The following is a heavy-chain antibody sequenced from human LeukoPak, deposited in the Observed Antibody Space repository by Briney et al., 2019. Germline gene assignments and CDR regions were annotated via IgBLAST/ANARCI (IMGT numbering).Heavy chain of an antibody. CDR3: ASEIGTGYAGVR. D-gene: IGHD5-12*01. CDR1: GSTFTGYY. J-gene: IGHJ4*02. Sequence: ASVKVSCKAAGSTFTGYYMHWVRQAPGQGLEWMGWINLNSGGTKYAQKSPGRVTMTRDTSISTANIELSRLRSGDTAVHYCASEIGTGYAGVRRGQGTLVTVS. V-gene: IGHV1-2*02. CDR2: INLNSGGT.